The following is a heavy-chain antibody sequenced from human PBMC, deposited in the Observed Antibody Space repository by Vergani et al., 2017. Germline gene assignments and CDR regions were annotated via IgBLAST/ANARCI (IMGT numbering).Heavy chain of an antibody. D-gene: IGHD6-19*01. CDR2: IRSTAYGGTT. CDR1: GSTFGDYA. V-gene: IGHV3-49*03. J-gene: IGHJ5*02. CDR3: TRGKRLAMAGTRGGFDP. Sequence: EVHLVERGGGWVQPGRSLRLSCIALGSTFGDYAMSWFRQAPGKGWEGVGFIRSTAYGGTTEYAASVKGRFTIARDDSKSVAYLQMNSLNTEDTAVYYCTRGKRLAMAGTRGGFDPWGQGTLVTVSS.